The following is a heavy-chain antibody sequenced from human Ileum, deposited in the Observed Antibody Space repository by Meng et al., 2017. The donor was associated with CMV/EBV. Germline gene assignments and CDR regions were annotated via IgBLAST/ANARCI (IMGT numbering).Heavy chain of an antibody. Sequence: GGSLRLSCAASGLSFSSYEMDWVRQAPGKGLEWVSYISSGDTKSYADSLKGRFTISTDNAKNTPDLQMNSLRGEDTAVYYCARNSDSGSGSDHYYFDYWGQGTLVTVSS. CDR2: ISSGDTK. D-gene: IGHD3-10*01. CDR3: ARNSDSGSGSDHYYFDY. CDR1: GLSFSSYE. V-gene: IGHV3-48*03. J-gene: IGHJ4*02.